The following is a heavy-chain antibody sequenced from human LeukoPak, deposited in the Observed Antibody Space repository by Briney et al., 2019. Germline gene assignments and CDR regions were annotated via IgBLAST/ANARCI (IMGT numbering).Heavy chain of an antibody. CDR3: ARDSAGNDY. V-gene: IGHV3-7*01. D-gene: IGHD6-13*01. Sequence: GGSLRLSCAASGFTFSTYWMSWVRQAPGKGLEWVANIKQDGSEKYYVDSVKGRFTISRDNAKNSIYLQMNSLRAEDTAMYYCARDSAGNDYWGQGTLVTVSS. CDR1: GFTFSTYW. CDR2: IKQDGSEK. J-gene: IGHJ4*02.